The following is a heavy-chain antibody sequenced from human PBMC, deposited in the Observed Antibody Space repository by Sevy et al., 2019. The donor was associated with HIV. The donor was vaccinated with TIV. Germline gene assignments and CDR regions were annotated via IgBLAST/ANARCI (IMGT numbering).Heavy chain of an antibody. D-gene: IGHD1-7*01. CDR2: IWYDRSNK. J-gene: IGHJ4*02. V-gene: IGHV3-33*01. Sequence: GGSLRLSCAASGFTFSSYGMHWVRQAPGKGLEWVAVIWYDRSNKYHADSVKGRFTISRDNCKNTLYLQMNSLIAKDTAVYYCARVGITGITGIDYWGQGTPVLVSS. CDR1: GFTFSSYG. CDR3: ARVGITGITGIDY.